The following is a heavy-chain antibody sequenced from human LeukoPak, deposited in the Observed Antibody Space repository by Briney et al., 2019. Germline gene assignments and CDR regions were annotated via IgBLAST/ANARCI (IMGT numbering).Heavy chain of an antibody. Sequence: GGSLRLSCAASGFTFSNDWMHWVRQAPGKGLVWVSRINTDGSTTTYADSVKGRFTISRDNAKNTLYLQMNSLRVEDTAVYYCARGRGGSYHYWGKGTLVTVSS. CDR2: INTDGSTT. CDR3: ARGRGGSYHY. D-gene: IGHD1-26*01. CDR1: GFTFSNDW. V-gene: IGHV3-74*01. J-gene: IGHJ4*02.